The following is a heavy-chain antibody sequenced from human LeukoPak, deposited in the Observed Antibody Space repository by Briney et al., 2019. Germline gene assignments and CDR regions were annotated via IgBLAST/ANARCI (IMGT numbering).Heavy chain of an antibody. CDR1: GCTFHNYD. D-gene: IGHD1-26*01. CDR3: VTEWGSYYHMDV. V-gene: IGHV1-69*13. CDR2: INPLSGTA. Sequence: SVKVACQASGCTFHNYDINWVRQAPGQGLEWVGGINPLSGTANSAQQFQGRVTITADESTSTADMELSNLRSEDTAVYFCVTEWGSYYHMDVWGKGTTVTVSS. J-gene: IGHJ6*03.